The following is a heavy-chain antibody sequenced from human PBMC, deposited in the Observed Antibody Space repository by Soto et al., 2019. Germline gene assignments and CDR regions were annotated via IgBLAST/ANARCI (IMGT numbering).Heavy chain of an antibody. CDR1: GGTFSSYA. D-gene: IGHD2-21*02. J-gene: IGHJ3*02. CDR3: APPRLYCGGDCYSLSHAFDI. V-gene: IGHV1-69*01. CDR2: IIPIFGTA. Sequence: QVQLGQSGAEVKKPGSSGKVSCKASGGTFSSYAISWVRQAPGQGLEWMGGIIPIFGTANYAQKFQGRVTITADESTGTAYMELDSLRSEDLAVYYCAPPRLYCGGDCYSLSHAFDIWGQGTMVTVSS.